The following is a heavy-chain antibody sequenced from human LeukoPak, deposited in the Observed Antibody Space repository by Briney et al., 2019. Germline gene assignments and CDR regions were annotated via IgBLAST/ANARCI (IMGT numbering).Heavy chain of an antibody. CDR2: IYYSERT. Sequence: SETLSLTCTVSGGSISSSSQYWGWIRQPPGKGLEWIGRIYYSERTYYNPSLKSRVTISVDTSKNQFSLKLSSVTAADTAVYYCARQNSVAGTLDYWGQGTLVTVSS. CDR3: ARQNSVAGTLDY. V-gene: IGHV4-39*01. CDR1: GGSISSSSQY. J-gene: IGHJ4*02. D-gene: IGHD6-19*01.